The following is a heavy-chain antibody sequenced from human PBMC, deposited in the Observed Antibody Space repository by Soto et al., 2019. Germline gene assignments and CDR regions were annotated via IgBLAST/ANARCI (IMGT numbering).Heavy chain of an antibody. CDR1: GYTFTSYY. D-gene: IGHD3-22*01. V-gene: IGHV1-46*01. CDR3: ARAPNSYDSSGYSVAEYLQH. J-gene: IGHJ1*01. Sequence: ASVKVSCKASGYTFTSYYMHWVRQAPGQGLEWMGIINPSGGSTSYAQKFQGRVTMTRDTSTSTVYMELSSLRSEDTAVYYCARAPNSYDSSGYSVAEYLQHWGQGTLVTVS. CDR2: INPSGGST.